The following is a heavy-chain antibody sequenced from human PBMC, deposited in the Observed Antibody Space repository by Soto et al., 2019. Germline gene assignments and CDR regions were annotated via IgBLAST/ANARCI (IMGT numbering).Heavy chain of an antibody. CDR1: GFTFSSYS. D-gene: IGHD3-16*02. CDR3: GGSYYDYVWGSYRNDFDY. J-gene: IGHJ4*02. CDR2: ISSSSSTI. V-gene: IGHV3-48*02. Sequence: EVQLVESGGGLVQPGGSLRLSCAASGFTFSSYSMNWVRQAPGKGLEWVSYISSSSSTIYYADSVKGRFTISRDNAKNSLYLQMNSLRDEDTAVYYCGGSYYDYVWGSYRNDFDYWGQGTLVTVSS.